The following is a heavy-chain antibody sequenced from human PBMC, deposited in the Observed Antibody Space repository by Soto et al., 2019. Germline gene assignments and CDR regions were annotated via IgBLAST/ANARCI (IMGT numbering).Heavy chain of an antibody. CDR1: GGSISSYY. J-gene: IGHJ6*03. Sequence: SETLSLTCTVSGGSISSYYWSWIRQPPGKGLEWIGYIYYSGSTNYNPSLKSRVTISVDTSKNQFSLKLSSVTAADTAVYYCARLIRYGDYRKYYYYMDVWGKGTTVTVSS. CDR3: ARLIRYGDYRKYYYYMDV. CDR2: IYYSGST. V-gene: IGHV4-59*01. D-gene: IGHD4-17*01.